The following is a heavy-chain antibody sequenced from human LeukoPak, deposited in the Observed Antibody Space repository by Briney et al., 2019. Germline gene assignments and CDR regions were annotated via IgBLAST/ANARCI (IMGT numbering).Heavy chain of an antibody. CDR3: ARGDILTGYYRLNWFDP. D-gene: IGHD3-9*01. V-gene: IGHV4-34*01. CDR2: INHSGST. J-gene: IGHJ5*02. CDR1: GGSFSGYY. Sequence: SETLSLTCAVYGGSFSGYYWSWIRQPPGKGLEWIGEINHSGSTNYNPSLKSRVTIPVDTSKNQFSLKLSSVTAADTAVYYCARGDILTGYYRLNWFDPWGQGTLVTVSS.